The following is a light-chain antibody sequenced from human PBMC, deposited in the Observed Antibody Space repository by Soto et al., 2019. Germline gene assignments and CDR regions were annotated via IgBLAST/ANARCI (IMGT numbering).Light chain of an antibody. CDR2: DAS. V-gene: IGKV3-11*01. Sequence: EIVLTQSPATLSLSPGERATLSCRASQSVSSYLAWYKQKRVQAPRLLIDDASNRATGIPARFSGSGSGPDFTITISSLEPEDSAVYYCQQRNNWPLTFGGATKVEIK. J-gene: IGKJ4*01. CDR3: QQRNNWPLT. CDR1: QSVSSY.